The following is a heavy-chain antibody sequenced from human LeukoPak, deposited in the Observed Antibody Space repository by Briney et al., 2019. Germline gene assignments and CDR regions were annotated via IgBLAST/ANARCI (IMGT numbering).Heavy chain of an antibody. J-gene: IGHJ4*02. D-gene: IGHD6-13*01. V-gene: IGHV3-48*01. CDR1: GFTFSSYS. CDR2: ISSSSSTI. CDR3: ARFDSSSCFNY. Sequence: GGSLRLSCAASGFTFSSYSMNWVRQAPGKGLEWVSYISSSSSTIYYADSVKGRFTISRDNAKNSLYLQMNSLRAEDTAVYYCARFDSSSCFNYWGQGTLVTVSS.